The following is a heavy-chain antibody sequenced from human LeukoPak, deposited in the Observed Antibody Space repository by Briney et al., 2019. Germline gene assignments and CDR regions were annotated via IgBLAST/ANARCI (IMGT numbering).Heavy chain of an antibody. V-gene: IGHV4-34*01. CDR1: GGSFSGYY. CDR3: ARRGRGLY. J-gene: IGHJ4*02. Sequence: ASETLSLTCDVYGGSFSGYYWSWIRPPPGKGLEWIGEINHSGSTNYTPSLKSRDTTSVETSKKQFSLQLSSVTAARTAVYYGARRGRGLYGGQGTLVTVSS. CDR2: INHSGST. D-gene: IGHD3-10*01.